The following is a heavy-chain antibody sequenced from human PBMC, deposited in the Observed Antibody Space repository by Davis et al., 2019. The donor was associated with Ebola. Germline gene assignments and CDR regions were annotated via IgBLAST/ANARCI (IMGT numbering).Heavy chain of an antibody. CDR2: ISGRGTTI. D-gene: IGHD4-17*01. J-gene: IGHJ6*02. CDR1: GFTFSDYY. CDR3: ASGDYGSVNYYGMDV. Sequence: PGGSLRLSCAASGFTFSDYYMSWIRQAPGKGLEWVSYISGRGTTIYYADSVKGRFTISRDNAKSSLYLQVNSLRVEDTAVYYCASGDYGSVNYYGMDVWGQGTTVTVSS. V-gene: IGHV3-11*04.